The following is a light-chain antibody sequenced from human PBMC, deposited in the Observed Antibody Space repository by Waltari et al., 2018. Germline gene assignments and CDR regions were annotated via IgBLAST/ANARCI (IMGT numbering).Light chain of an antibody. CDR1: GSDVGGYDY. CDR3: SSYTSSGVV. V-gene: IGLV2-14*01. Sequence: QSALTQPASVSGSPGQAIIISCTGTGSDVGGYDYVSWYQQYPGKAPRIIIYDVYKRPSWVSIRFSGATSDNTASLSISGLQAEDESVYYCSSYTSSGVVFGGGTKLTVL. CDR2: DVY. J-gene: IGLJ2*01.